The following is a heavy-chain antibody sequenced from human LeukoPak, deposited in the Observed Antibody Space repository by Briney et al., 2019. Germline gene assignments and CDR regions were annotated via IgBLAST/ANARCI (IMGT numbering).Heavy chain of an antibody. CDR3: AAQVRTVISY. V-gene: IGHV3-33*01. J-gene: IGHJ4*02. CDR2: IWYDGSNK. CDR1: GFTFSSYG. D-gene: IGHD3-10*01. Sequence: GGSLRLSCAASGFTFSSYGMHWVRQAPGKGLEWVAAIWYDGSNKYYADSVKGRFTISRDNSKNTLYLQMSSLRAEDTAVYYCAAQVRTVISYWGQRALVTVSP.